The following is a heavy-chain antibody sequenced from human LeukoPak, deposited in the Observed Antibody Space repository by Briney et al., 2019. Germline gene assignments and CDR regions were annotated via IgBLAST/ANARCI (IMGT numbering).Heavy chain of an antibody. CDR1: GFIFSAAG. CDR3: ARVLPPEYASGWYPDY. V-gene: IGHV3-21*01. J-gene: IGHJ4*02. D-gene: IGHD6-19*01. Sequence: PGGSLRLACAASGFIFSAAGMNWGRQAPGKGLEWVSSISSSSTYIYYADSVKGRFTISRDNAKNSLYLQMSSLSAADTAVYYCARVLPPEYASGWYPDYWGQGTLVTVSS. CDR2: ISSSSTYI.